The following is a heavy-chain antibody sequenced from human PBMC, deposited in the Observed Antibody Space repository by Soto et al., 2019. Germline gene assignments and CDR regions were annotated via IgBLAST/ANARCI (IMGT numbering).Heavy chain of an antibody. CDR1: GGSISSGGYY. Sequence: PSETLSLTCTVSGGSISSGGYYWSWIRQHPGKGLEWIGYIYYSGSTYYNPSLKSRVTISVDTAGNQFSLKVSSVTVADTAVYYCARDLDGLHDDTSGPFPRPGWGQGTLVTVSS. CDR2: IYYSGST. CDR3: ARDLDGLHDDTSGPFPRPG. D-gene: IGHD3-22*01. V-gene: IGHV4-30-4*08. J-gene: IGHJ1*01.